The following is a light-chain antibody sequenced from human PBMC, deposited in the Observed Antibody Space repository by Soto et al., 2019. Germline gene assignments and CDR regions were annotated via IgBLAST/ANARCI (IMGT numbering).Light chain of an antibody. CDR1: QTVSRF. V-gene: IGKV3-11*01. Sequence: ETVLTQSPATLSLSPGESATLSCRASQTVSRFFAWYQQKPGQSPRLLIYGVSNRATGVPARFSASGSGTDFTLSISSLEPEDSAVYYCQQRFTRPLTFGGGTKVEIK. CDR2: GVS. J-gene: IGKJ4*01. CDR3: QQRFTRPLT.